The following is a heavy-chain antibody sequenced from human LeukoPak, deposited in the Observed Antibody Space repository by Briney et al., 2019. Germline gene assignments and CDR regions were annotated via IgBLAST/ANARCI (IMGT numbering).Heavy chain of an antibody. V-gene: IGHV3-11*05. Sequence: GGSLRLSCAASGFTVSSNYMSWIRQAPGKGLEWASYISSSSSYTNYADSVKGRFTISRDNAKNSLYLQMNSLRAEDTAVYYCARDSVAGTHNDYWGQGTLVTVSS. CDR3: ARDSVAGTHNDY. CDR2: ISSSSSYT. CDR1: GFTVSSNY. D-gene: IGHD6-19*01. J-gene: IGHJ4*02.